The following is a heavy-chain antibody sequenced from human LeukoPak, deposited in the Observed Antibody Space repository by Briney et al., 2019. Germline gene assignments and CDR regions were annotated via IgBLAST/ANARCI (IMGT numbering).Heavy chain of an antibody. Sequence: GGSLRLSCAASGFTFSSYAMSWVRQAPGKGLEWVSAISGSGGSTYYADSVQGRFTISRDNSKNTLYLQMNSLRAEDTAVYYCAKRRYGYCSGGSCCDSFDYWGQGTLVTVSS. J-gene: IGHJ4*01. D-gene: IGHD2-15*01. CDR3: AKRRYGYCSGGSCCDSFDY. CDR1: GFTFSSYA. CDR2: ISGSGGST. V-gene: IGHV3-23*01.